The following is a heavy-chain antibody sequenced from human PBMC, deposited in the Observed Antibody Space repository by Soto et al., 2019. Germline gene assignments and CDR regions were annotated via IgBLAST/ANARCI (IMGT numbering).Heavy chain of an antibody. Sequence: ASVRVSCKASGGTFSSYAISWVRQAPGQGLEWMGGIIPIIGSTNYAQKFQGRVTMTRDASISTAYMELSRLRSDDTAVYYCASSTQLWLNFDYWGQGTLVTVSS. CDR3: ASSTQLWLNFDY. CDR1: GGTFSSYA. D-gene: IGHD5-18*01. CDR2: IIPIIGST. V-gene: IGHV1-69*05. J-gene: IGHJ4*02.